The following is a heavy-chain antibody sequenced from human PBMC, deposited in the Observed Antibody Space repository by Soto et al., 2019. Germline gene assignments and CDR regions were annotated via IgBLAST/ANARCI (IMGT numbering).Heavy chain of an antibody. CDR1: GFPVSYGYY. J-gene: IGHJ4*02. D-gene: IGHD2-2*01. CDR2: IYQSVKT. Sequence: SETLSLTCGVSGFPVSYGYYWGWIRQPPGKGLEWLGSIYQSVKTYYNPSLKSRLTLSMDTSKNEFSLRLRSVTAADTAVYFCARLYCSSVSCYNDYWGQGVLVTV. CDR3: ARLYCSSVSCYNDY. V-gene: IGHV4-38-2*01.